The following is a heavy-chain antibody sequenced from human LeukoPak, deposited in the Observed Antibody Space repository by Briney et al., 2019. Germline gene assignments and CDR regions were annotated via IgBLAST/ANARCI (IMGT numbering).Heavy chain of an antibody. CDR2: ISSSGSTI. Sequence: GGSLRLSCAASGFTFSSYEMNWVRQAPGKGLEWVSYISSSGSTIYYADSVKGRFTISRDNAKNSLYLQMNSLRAEDTAVYYCARDRVGATAGFDYWGQGTLVTVSS. CDR3: ARDRVGATAGFDY. J-gene: IGHJ4*02. CDR1: GFTFSSYE. D-gene: IGHD1-26*01. V-gene: IGHV3-48*03.